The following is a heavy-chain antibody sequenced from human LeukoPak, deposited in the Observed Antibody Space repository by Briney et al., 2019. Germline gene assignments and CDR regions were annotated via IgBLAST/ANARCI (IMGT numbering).Heavy chain of an antibody. J-gene: IGHJ4*02. CDR2: ISGSGGST. D-gene: IGHD1-26*01. V-gene: IGHV3-23*01. CDR3: ARDLSERYSTDY. Sequence: PGGSLRLSCAASGFTFSSYAMSWVRQAPGKGLEWVSAISGSGGSTYYADSVKGRFTISRDNSQNTLDLQMNSLRAEDTAVYYCARDLSERYSTDYWGQGTLVTVSS. CDR1: GFTFSSYA.